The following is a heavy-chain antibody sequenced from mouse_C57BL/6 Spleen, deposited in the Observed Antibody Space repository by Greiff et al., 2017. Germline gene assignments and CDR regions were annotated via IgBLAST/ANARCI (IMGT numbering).Heavy chain of an antibody. J-gene: IGHJ2*01. CDR3: ARDGDYCGSRPVYFDS. D-gene: IGHD1-1*01. CDR1: GFTFSSYA. V-gene: IGHV5-4*01. CDR2: ISDGGSYT. Sequence: EVKLVESGGGLVKPGGSLKLSCAASGFTFSSYAMSWVRQTPEKRLEWVATISDGGSYTYYPDNVKGRFTISRDNAKNNLYLQMSQLKSEDTAMYYCARDGDYCGSRPVYFDSWGQGTTLTVSS.